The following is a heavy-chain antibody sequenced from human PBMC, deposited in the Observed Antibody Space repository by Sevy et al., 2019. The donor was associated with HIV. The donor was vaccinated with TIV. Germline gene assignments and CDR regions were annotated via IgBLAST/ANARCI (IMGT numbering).Heavy chain of an antibody. D-gene: IGHD6-6*01. Sequence: SETLSLTCTVSGDSISSSSYYWGWIRQPPGKGLEWIGSVYYTGISFYTPSLKSRVTISVDTSKNQFSLKLTSVTAADPAVYYCARRRSGSSSGRWFDPWGQGALVTVSS. V-gene: IGHV4-39*01. CDR1: GDSISSSSYY. J-gene: IGHJ5*02. CDR3: ARRRSGSSSGRWFDP. CDR2: VYYTGIS.